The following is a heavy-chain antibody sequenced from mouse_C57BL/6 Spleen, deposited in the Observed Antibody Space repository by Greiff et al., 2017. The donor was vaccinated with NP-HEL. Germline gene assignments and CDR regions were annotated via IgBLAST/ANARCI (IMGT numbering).Heavy chain of an antibody. V-gene: IGHV1-42*01. CDR3: ARAPSTGTDAMDY. Sequence: VQLQQSGPELVKPGASVKISCKASGYSFTGYYMNWVKQSPEKSLEWIGEINPSTGGTTYNQKFKAKATLTVDKSSSTAYMQLKSLTSEDSAVYYCARAPSTGTDAMDYWGQGTSVTVSS. D-gene: IGHD4-1*02. CDR2: INPSTGGT. J-gene: IGHJ4*01. CDR1: GYSFTGYY.